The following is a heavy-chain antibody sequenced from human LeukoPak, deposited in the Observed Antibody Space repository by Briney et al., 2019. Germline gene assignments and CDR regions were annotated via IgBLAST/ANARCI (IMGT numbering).Heavy chain of an antibody. CDR1: GGTFSSYA. CDR3: ARGPITTRSHFDY. J-gene: IGHJ4*02. V-gene: IGHV1-69*13. Sequence: SAKVSCKASGGTFSSYAISWVRQAPGQGLEWMGGIIPIFGTANYAQKFQGRVTITADESTSTAYMELSSLRSEDTAVYYCARGPITTRSHFDYWGQGTLVTVSS. D-gene: IGHD3-22*01. CDR2: IIPIFGTA.